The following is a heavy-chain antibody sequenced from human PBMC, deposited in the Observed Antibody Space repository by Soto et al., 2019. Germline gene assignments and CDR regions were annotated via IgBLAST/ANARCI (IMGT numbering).Heavy chain of an antibody. D-gene: IGHD6-19*01. CDR2: ISAYNGNT. Sequence: GASLKVSCKASGYTFTSYGISWVRQAPGQGLEWMGWISAYNGNTNYAQKLQGRVTMTTDTSTSTAYMELRSLRSDDTAVYYCARDGFYSPDKLLSSGWYEGYFDYWGQGTLVTVSS. J-gene: IGHJ4*02. V-gene: IGHV1-18*01. CDR3: ARDGFYSPDKLLSSGWYEGYFDY. CDR1: GYTFTSYG.